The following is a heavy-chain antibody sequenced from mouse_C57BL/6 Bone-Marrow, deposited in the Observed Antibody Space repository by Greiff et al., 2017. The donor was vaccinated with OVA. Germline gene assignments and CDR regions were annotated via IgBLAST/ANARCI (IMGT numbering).Heavy chain of an antibody. J-gene: IGHJ2*01. CDR1: GFTFSSYG. CDR2: ISSGGSYT. CDR3: ARWGTTGDY. D-gene: IGHD1-1*01. V-gene: IGHV5-6*01. Sequence: EVMLVESGGDLVKPGGSLKLSCAASGFTFSSYGMSWVRQTPDKRLEWFATISSGGSYTYYPDSVKGRFTISRDNAKNTLYLQMSSLKSEDTAMYYCARWGTTGDYWGQGTTLTVSS.